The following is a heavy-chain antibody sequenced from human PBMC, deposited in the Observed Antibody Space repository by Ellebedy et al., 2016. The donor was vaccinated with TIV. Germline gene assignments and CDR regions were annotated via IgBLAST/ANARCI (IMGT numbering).Heavy chain of an antibody. CDR1: GGSISDYY. CDR3: AREEFGNGWSH. V-gene: IGHV4-4*07. D-gene: IGHD6-19*01. J-gene: IGHJ4*02. Sequence: MPSETLSLTCTVSGGSISDYYWTWVRQPAGKGLEWIGHIYTGGSTNYNPSLKSRVAMSVDTSKNQFSLRLSSVTAADTAVYYCAREEFGNGWSHWGQGTLVTVSS. CDR2: IYTGGST.